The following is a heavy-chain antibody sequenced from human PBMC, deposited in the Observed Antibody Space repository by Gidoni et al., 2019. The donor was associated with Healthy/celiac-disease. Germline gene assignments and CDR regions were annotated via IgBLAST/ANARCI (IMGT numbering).Heavy chain of an antibody. CDR3: ARVQYGGYVY. CDR2: ISAYKCNT. CDR1: GYTFTSYG. J-gene: IGHJ4*02. V-gene: IGHV1-18*01. Sequence: QVQPAQSGAEVKKPGASVTVPCKASGYTFTSYGFSWVRQAPGQGLEWMGWISAYKCNTNNAQKLQGRVTVTTDTSTSTAYMELRSLSSDDTAVYYCARVQYGGYVYWGQGTLVTVSS. D-gene: IGHD5-12*01.